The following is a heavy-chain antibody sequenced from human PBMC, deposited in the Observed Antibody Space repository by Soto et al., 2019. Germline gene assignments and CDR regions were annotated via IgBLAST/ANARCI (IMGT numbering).Heavy chain of an antibody. Sequence: QVQLQESGPGLVKPSETLSLTCTVSGASVTSHYWSWIRQPPGKGLEWIGFIYYSGINDYNPYLMSRAIISLDMSKNHLSLRLSSVTAADTAVYYCARPRGIAPAVWYFDLWGRGTLVTVYS. CDR1: GASVTSHY. CDR2: IYYSGIN. V-gene: IGHV4-59*02. D-gene: IGHD6-13*01. CDR3: ARPRGIAPAVWYFDL. J-gene: IGHJ2*01.